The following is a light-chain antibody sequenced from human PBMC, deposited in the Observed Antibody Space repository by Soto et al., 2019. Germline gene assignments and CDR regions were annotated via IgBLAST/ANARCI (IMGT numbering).Light chain of an antibody. CDR1: QSFNSN. Sequence: EIVMTQSPATLSVSPGERATLSCRASQSFNSNLAWYQQKPGQAPKPLIYGPSTRATGIPARFSGSGSGTEFTLTISSLQSEDFALYYCQQYNNWPPYTFGQGTKLEIK. CDR3: QQYNNWPPYT. V-gene: IGKV3-15*01. CDR2: GPS. J-gene: IGKJ2*01.